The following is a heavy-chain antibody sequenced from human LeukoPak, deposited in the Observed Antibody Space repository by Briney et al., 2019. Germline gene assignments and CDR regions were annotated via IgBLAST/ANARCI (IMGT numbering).Heavy chain of an antibody. Sequence: PGGSLRLSCAASGFTFSSYSMNWVRQAPGKGLEWVSSISSSSSYIYYADSVKGRFTISRDNAKNSLYLQMNSLRAEDTAVYYCARGLSIAARPPFDYWGQGTLVTVSS. CDR3: ARGLSIAARPPFDY. CDR2: ISSSSSYI. V-gene: IGHV3-21*01. CDR1: GFTFSSYS. J-gene: IGHJ4*02. D-gene: IGHD6-6*01.